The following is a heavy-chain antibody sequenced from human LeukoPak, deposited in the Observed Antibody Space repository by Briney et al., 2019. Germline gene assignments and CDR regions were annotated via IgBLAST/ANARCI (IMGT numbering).Heavy chain of an antibody. D-gene: IGHD3-3*01. Sequence: PGGSLRLSCAASGFTFSSYAMSWVRQAPGKGLEWVSAISGSGGSTYYADSVKGRFTTSRDNSKNTLYLQMNSLRAEDTAVYYCATNPILRFLEWLDREAFDIWGQGTMVTVSS. CDR2: ISGSGGST. CDR1: GFTFSSYA. J-gene: IGHJ3*02. CDR3: ATNPILRFLEWLDREAFDI. V-gene: IGHV3-23*01.